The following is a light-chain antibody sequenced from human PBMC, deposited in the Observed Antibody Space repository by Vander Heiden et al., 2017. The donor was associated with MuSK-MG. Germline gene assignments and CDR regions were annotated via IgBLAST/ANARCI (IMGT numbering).Light chain of an antibody. CDR3: NSRDSSGNHLV. Sequence: SSELTQDPAVSVALGQTVRITCQGDSLRSYYECWYQQKPGQAPVLVIYGKNNRPSGIPDRFSGSSSGNTASLTITGAQAEDEADYYCNSRDSSGNHLVFGGGTKLTVL. CDR1: SLRSYY. V-gene: IGLV3-19*01. J-gene: IGLJ3*02. CDR2: GKN.